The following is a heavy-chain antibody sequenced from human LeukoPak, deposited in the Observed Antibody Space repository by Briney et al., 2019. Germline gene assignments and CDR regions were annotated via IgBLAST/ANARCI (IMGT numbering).Heavy chain of an antibody. D-gene: IGHD7-27*01. CDR3: AKVRHLTGAYVFDY. CDR2: ISGSGGST. J-gene: IGHJ4*02. CDR1: GFTFSTYS. V-gene: IGHV3-23*01. Sequence: GGSLRLSCVASGFTFSTYSMSWVRQAPGKGLEWVSAISGSGGSTYYADSVKGRFTISRDNSKNTLYLQMNSLRAEDTAVYYCAKVRHLTGAYVFDYWGQGTLVTVSS.